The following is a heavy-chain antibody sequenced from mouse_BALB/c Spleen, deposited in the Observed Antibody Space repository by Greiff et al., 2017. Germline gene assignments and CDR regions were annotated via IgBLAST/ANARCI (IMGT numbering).Heavy chain of an antibody. CDR3: ARHGDYDDHGWFAY. CDR1: GFDFSRYW. Sequence: EVQLQESGGGLVQPGGSLKLSCAASGFDFSRYWMSWVRQAPGKGLEWIGEINPDSSTINYTPSLKDKFIISRDNAKNTLYLQMSKVRSEDTALYYCARHGDYDDHGWFAYWGQGTLVTVSA. D-gene: IGHD2-4*01. J-gene: IGHJ3*01. CDR2: INPDSSTI. V-gene: IGHV4-1*02.